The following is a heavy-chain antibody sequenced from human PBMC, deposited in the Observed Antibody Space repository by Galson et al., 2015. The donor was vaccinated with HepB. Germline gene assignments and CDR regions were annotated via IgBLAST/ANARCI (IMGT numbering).Heavy chain of an antibody. V-gene: IGHV3-48*04. J-gene: IGHJ6*02. CDR3: ARRNYYGMDV. CDR2: ISSSSSTI. Sequence: SLRLSCAASGFTFSSYSMNWVRQAPGKGLEWVSYISSSSSTIYYADSVKGRFTISRDNAKNSLYLQMNSLRAEDTAVYYCARRNYYGMDVWGQGTTVTVSS. CDR1: GFTFSSYS.